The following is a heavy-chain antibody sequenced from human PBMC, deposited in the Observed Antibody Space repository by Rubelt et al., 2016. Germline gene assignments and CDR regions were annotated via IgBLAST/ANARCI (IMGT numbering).Heavy chain of an antibody. CDR2: INPSGGSE. D-gene: IGHD3-22*01. J-gene: IGHJ5*02. Sequence: QVQLVQSGAEVKKPGASVKVSCKASGYTFTSYYMHWVRQAPGQGLEWMGIINPSGGSESYAQKFQGRVTMTRDTSTSTVYMELSSLRSEDTAVYYCARDSSGRMVDPWGQGTLVTVSS. V-gene: IGHV1-46*01. CDR1: GYTFTSYY. CDR3: ARDSSGRMVDP.